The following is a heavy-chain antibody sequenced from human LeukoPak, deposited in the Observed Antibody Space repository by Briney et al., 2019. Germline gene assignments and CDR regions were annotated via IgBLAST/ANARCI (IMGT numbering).Heavy chain of an antibody. CDR1: GFTFSSSA. CDR2: ISPGSSHT. D-gene: IGHD2-15*01. J-gene: IGHJ5*02. CDR3: ARVEEAAAFDP. V-gene: IGHV3-21*01. Sequence: PGGSLRLSCAASGFTFSSSAMSWVRQAPGKGLEWVSSISPGSSHTYYADSVKGRFTISRDNARNLLYLQMNSLRAEDTAVYYCARVEEAAAFDPWGQGTLVTVSS.